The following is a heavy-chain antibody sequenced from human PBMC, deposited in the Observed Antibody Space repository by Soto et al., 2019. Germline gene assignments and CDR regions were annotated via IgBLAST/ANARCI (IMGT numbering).Heavy chain of an antibody. Sequence: QVQLQESGPGLVKPSQTLSLTCAVSGDSISSGDYYWSWIRQPPGKGLEWIGYIYYSGSTYYNPSLRRRATISVDTSQNHFSLKLSSVTAADTAVYYCARGGSLDYWGLGTLVTVSS. CDR3: ARGGSLDY. J-gene: IGHJ4*02. D-gene: IGHD3-16*01. V-gene: IGHV4-30-4*01. CDR1: GDSISSGDYY. CDR2: IYYSGST.